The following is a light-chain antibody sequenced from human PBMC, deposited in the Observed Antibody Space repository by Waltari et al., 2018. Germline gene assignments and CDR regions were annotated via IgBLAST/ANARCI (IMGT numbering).Light chain of an antibody. CDR1: SSNIGSNY. J-gene: IGLJ2*01. Sequence: QSVLTQPPSASGTPGQRVTIPCSGSSSNIGSNYVYWYQHLPGTAPKLLIYRNNQRPSGVPDRFSASKSGTSASLAISGLRSEDEADYYCAAWDDSLSVIFGGGTKLTVL. CDR3: AAWDDSLSVI. CDR2: RNN. V-gene: IGLV1-47*01.